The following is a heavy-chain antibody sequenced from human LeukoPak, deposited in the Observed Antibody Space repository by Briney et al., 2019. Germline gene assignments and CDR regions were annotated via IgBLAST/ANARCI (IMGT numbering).Heavy chain of an antibody. CDR2: INHSGST. CDR1: GGSFSGYY. J-gene: IGHJ6*03. Sequence: SETLSLTCAVYGGSFSGYYWSWIRQPPGKGLEWIGEINHSGSTNYNPSLKSRVTISVDTSKNQFSLKLSSVTAADTAVYYCARGFSGYDFGLYYYYYYYMDAWGKGTTVTVSS. CDR3: ARGFSGYDFGLYYYYYYYMDA. V-gene: IGHV4-34*01. D-gene: IGHD5-12*01.